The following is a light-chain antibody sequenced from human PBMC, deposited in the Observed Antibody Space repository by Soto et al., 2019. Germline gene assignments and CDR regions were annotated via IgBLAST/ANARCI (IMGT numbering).Light chain of an antibody. CDR2: GAS. Sequence: EIVMTQSPATLSVSPEERATLSCRASHDINIYLAWYQQKPGQAPRLLISGASTRATGIPDRFSGSGSGTEFTLTISSLQSEDFAVYYCHQYNNWPLTFGGGTNVEVK. J-gene: IGKJ4*01. CDR3: HQYNNWPLT. CDR1: HDINIY. V-gene: IGKV3D-15*01.